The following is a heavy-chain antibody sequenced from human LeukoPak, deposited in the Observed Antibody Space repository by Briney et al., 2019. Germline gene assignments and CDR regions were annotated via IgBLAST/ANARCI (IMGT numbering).Heavy chain of an antibody. CDR1: GYTFTAYY. CDR2: INPSGGST. J-gene: IGHJ5*02. V-gene: IGHV1-46*01. D-gene: IGHD1-7*01. Sequence: ASVKVSCKASGYTFTAYYVHGVRQAPGQGLEWMGIINPSGGSTSYAQKFQGRVTVTRDTSTNTVQMELSSLKSEDTAVYYCARGYDGATMLNYFDPWGQGTLVTVSS. CDR3: ARGYDGATMLNYFDP.